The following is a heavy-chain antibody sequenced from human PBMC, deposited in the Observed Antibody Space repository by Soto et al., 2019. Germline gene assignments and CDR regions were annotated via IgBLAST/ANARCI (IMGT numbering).Heavy chain of an antibody. V-gene: IGHV1-69*01. CDR2: IIPIFGTA. Sequence: QVQLVQSGAEVKKPGSSVKVSCKASGGTFSSYAISWVRQAPGQGLEGMGGIIPIFGTANYAQKFQGRVTITADESTSTAYMELSSLRSEDTAVYYCATSFWSGPPPYYYYGMDVWGQGTTVTVSS. CDR3: ATSFWSGPPPYYYYGMDV. D-gene: IGHD3-3*01. CDR1: GGTFSSYA. J-gene: IGHJ6*02.